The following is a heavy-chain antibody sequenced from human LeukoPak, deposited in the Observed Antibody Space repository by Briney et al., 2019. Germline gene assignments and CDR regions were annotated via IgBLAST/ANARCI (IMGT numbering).Heavy chain of an antibody. CDR1: GGSINSAGHY. CDR3: ARYYCSGDRCPGVDY. CDR2: ISYSGSP. Sequence: SQTLSLTCTVSGGSINSAGHYWTWIRHHPEKGLEWIGYISYSGSPYYNPSLKSRLAISLDTSENQFSLRLNSVTAADTAVYYCARYYCSGDRCPGVDYWAQGTLVTVST. V-gene: IGHV4-31*03. D-gene: IGHD2-15*01. J-gene: IGHJ4*02.